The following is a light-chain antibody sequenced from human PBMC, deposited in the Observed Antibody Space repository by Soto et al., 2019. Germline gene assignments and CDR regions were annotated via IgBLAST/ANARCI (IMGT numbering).Light chain of an antibody. J-gene: IGLJ3*02. CDR2: RNT. V-gene: IGLV1-47*01. CDR1: SSNIGSNY. Sequence: QPVLTQPPSASGTPGQRVTISCSGSSSNIGSNYVYWYQQLPGTAPKLLSYRNTQRPSGVPDRFSGSKSGTSASLAISGLRSEDGADYYCAAWDDSLRGLNWVFGGGTKVTVL. CDR3: AAWDDSLRGLNWV.